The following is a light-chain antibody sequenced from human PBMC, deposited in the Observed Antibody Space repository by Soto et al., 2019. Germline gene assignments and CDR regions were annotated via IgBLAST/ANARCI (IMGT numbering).Light chain of an antibody. Sequence: AIQLTQSPSSLSASVGDRVTITCRASQGIASALAWYQQRPGQAPKLLIYDASSLESGVPSRFSGSGSGTDFTLTISSLQPEDFATYYCQQFNSYSITFGQGTRL. CDR1: QGIASA. J-gene: IGKJ5*01. CDR2: DAS. CDR3: QQFNSYSIT. V-gene: IGKV1-13*02.